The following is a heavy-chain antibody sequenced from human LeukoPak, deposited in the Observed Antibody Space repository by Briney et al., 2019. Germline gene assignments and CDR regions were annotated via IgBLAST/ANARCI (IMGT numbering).Heavy chain of an antibody. V-gene: IGHV5-51*01. CDR3: ARLKGVHAFDI. CDR2: IYPGDSDT. D-gene: IGHD2-8*01. J-gene: IGHJ3*02. CDR1: GYSFTNSW. Sequence: GESLKISCQGSGYSFTNSWIAWVRQMPGKGLEWMGIIYPGDSDTRYSPSFQGQVTISADKSISTAYLQWSSLKASDTAMYYCARLKGVHAFDIWGQGTMVTVSS.